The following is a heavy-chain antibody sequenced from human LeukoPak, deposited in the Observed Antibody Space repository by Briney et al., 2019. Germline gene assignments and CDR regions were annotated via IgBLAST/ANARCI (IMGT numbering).Heavy chain of an antibody. CDR2: INAGNGNT. J-gene: IGHJ4*02. CDR3: ARDHQERYCSGGSCYLSGGPVFVYFDY. Sequence: ASVKVSCKASGYTFTSYGISWVRQAPGQGLEWMGWINAGNGNTKYSQKFQGRVTITRDTSASTAYMELSSLRSEDTAVYYCARDHQERYCSGGSCYLSGGPVFVYFDYWGQETLVTVSS. D-gene: IGHD2-15*01. V-gene: IGHV1-3*01. CDR1: GYTFTSYG.